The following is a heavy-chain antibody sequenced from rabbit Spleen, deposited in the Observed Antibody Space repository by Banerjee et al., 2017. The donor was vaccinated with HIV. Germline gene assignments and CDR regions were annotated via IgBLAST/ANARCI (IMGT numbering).Heavy chain of an antibody. CDR3: ARDPYAINSGDLNL. Sequence: QSLEESGGDLVKPGASLTLTCTASGFSFSSDYGCWVRQAPGKGLEWIACIAGSSSGFTYSATWAKGRFTCSKTSSTTVTLQMTSLTVADTATYFCARDPYAINSGDLNLWAQAPSSPS. CDR1: GFSFSSDY. V-gene: IGHV1S40*01. CDR2: IAGSSSGFT. D-gene: IGHD1-1*01. J-gene: IGHJ4*01.